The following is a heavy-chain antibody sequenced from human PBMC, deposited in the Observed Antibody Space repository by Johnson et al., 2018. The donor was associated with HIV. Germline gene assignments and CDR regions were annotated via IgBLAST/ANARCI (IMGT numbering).Heavy chain of an antibody. Sequence: MQLVESGGGVVRPGGSLRLSCAASGFTFDDYGMSWVRQAPGKGLEWVSGINWNSGSIGYADSVKGRFTISRDNAKNSLYLQMNSLRAEDTALYYCARATAYGGRVDGFDIWGQGTMVTVSS. J-gene: IGHJ3*02. CDR1: GFTFDDYG. V-gene: IGHV3-20*04. CDR3: ARATAYGGRVDGFDI. CDR2: INWNSGSI. D-gene: IGHD4-23*01.